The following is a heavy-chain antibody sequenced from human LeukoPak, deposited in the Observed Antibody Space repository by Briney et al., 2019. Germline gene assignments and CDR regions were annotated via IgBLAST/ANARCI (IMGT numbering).Heavy chain of an antibody. CDR2: IYYSGST. J-gene: IGHJ5*02. V-gene: IGHV4-59*08. D-gene: IGHD5-12*01. Sequence: SETLSLTCTVSGGSISSYYWSWIRQPPGKGLEWIGYIYYSGSTNYNSSLKSRVTISVDTSKNQFSLKLSSLTASDTAVYYCARVGPYIEVDPWGQGTLVIVSS. CDR1: GGSISSYY. CDR3: ARVGPYIEVDP.